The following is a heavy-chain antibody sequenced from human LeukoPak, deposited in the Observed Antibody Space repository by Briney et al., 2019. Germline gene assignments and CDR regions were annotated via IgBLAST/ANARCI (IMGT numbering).Heavy chain of an antibody. CDR1: GYTFTGYD. D-gene: IGHD1-26*01. CDR3: TRGSLSGSSRDY. V-gene: IGHV1-8*01. J-gene: IGHJ4*02. CDR2: MNPKTGDT. Sequence: ASVRVSFKSSGYTFTGYDINWVRQATGQGLEWMGWMNPKTGDTGYAQKFQGRVNMTRNTSIDTAYMELSGLRYDDTAVYYCTRGSLSGSSRDYWGQGTLLTVSS.